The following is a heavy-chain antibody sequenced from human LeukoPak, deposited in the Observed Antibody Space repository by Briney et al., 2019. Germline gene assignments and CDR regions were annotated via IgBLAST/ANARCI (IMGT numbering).Heavy chain of an antibody. V-gene: IGHV4-61*08. Sequence: PSETLSLTCTVSGGSISSGGYYWSWIRQPPGKGLEWIGYIYYSGSTNYNPSLKSRVTISVDTSKNQFSLKLSSVTAADTAVYYCARRRVAAAGTAYYLDYWGQGTLVTVSS. CDR3: ARRRVAAAGTAYYLDY. CDR1: GGSISSGGYY. J-gene: IGHJ4*02. CDR2: IYYSGST. D-gene: IGHD6-13*01.